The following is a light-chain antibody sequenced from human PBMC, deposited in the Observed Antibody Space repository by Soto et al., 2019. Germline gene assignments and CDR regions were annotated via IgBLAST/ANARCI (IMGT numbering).Light chain of an antibody. Sequence: DIQMTQSPSSLSASVGDRVTITCRASQSISSYLNWYQQKPGKAPKLLIYAASSLQSGVPARFSVSGSGTDFTLTIISLQPEDLGSCYCQQSYSTPYTFGHGTKLQIK. CDR1: QSISSY. CDR3: QQSYSTPYT. J-gene: IGKJ2*01. V-gene: IGKV1-39*01. CDR2: AAS.